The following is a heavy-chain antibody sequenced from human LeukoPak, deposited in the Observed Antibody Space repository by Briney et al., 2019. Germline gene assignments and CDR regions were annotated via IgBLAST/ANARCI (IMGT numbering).Heavy chain of an antibody. J-gene: IGHJ4*02. CDR3: ARRRGYSYGRRYYFDY. Sequence: SETLSLTCAVYGGSFSGYYWSWIRQSPGKGLEWIGEINHSGSTNYNPSLKSRVTISVDTPKNQFSLKLSSVTAADTAVYYCARRRGYSYGRRYYFDYWGQGTLVTVSS. V-gene: IGHV4-34*01. CDR2: INHSGST. CDR1: GGSFSGYY. D-gene: IGHD5-18*01.